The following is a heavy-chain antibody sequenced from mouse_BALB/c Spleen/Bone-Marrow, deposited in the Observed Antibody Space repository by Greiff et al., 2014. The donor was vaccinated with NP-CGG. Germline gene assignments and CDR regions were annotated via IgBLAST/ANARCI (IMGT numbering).Heavy chain of an antibody. CDR1: GYAFSSYW. CDR2: IYPGDGDT. V-gene: IGHV1-80*01. J-gene: IGHJ4*01. Sequence: VQLQQSGAELVRPGSSVKISCKASGYAFSSYWMNWVKQRHGQGLEWIGQIYPGDGDTNYNGKFKGKATLTADKSSSTACMQLSSLTSEDSAVYFCARGVPMDYWGQGTSVTVSS. CDR3: ARGVPMDY.